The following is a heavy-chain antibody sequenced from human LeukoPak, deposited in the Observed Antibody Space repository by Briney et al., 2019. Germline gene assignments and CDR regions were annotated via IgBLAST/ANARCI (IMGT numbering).Heavy chain of an antibody. CDR1: GGSISSSSYY. CDR2: IYYSGST. Sequence: SETLSLTCTVSGGSISSSSYYWGWIRQPPGKGLEWIGSIYYSGSTYYNPSLKSRVTISLDTSKKQFSLKLSSVTAADTAVYYCARRLTWLQLTAFDMWGQGTMVTVSS. V-gene: IGHV4-39*07. J-gene: IGHJ3*02. CDR3: ARRLTWLQLTAFDM. D-gene: IGHD5-24*01.